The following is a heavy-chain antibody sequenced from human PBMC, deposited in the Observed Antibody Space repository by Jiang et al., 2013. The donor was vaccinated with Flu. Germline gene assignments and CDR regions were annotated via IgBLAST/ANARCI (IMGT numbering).Heavy chain of an antibody. Sequence: GAEVKKPGASVKVSCKASGYTFTSYGISWVRQAPGQGLEWMGWISAYNGNTNYAQKLQGRVTMTTDTSTSTAYMELRSLRSDDTAVYYCARVLKGGYHDSSGYYADYWGQGTLVTVSS. V-gene: IGHV1-18*01. CDR2: ISAYNGNT. J-gene: IGHJ4*02. D-gene: IGHD3-22*01. CDR3: ARVLKGGYHDSSGYYADY. CDR1: GYTFTSYG.